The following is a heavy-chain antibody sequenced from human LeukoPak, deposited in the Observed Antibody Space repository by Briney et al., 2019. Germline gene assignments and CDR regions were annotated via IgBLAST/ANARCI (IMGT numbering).Heavy chain of an antibody. J-gene: IGHJ4*02. Sequence: GGSLRLSCAASGFTFSSSAMSWVRQAPGRGLEWVSAISNNGGYTYYADSVQGRFTISRDNSKSTLCLQMNSLRAEDTAVYYCAKQLGYCSDGSCYFPYWGQGTLVTVSS. D-gene: IGHD2-15*01. V-gene: IGHV3-23*01. CDR2: ISNNGGYT. CDR1: GFTFSSSA. CDR3: AKQLGYCSDGSCYFPY.